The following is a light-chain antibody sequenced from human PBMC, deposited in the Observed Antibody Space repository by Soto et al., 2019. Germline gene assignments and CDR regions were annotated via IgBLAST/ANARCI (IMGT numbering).Light chain of an antibody. V-gene: IGKV3-20*01. Sequence: IVLAQSPGALSLSPGERATLSRRASQSVSSRLAWYQQKPGQAPRLLISGASSRATGIPDRFSGSGSGTDFTLTISRLEPEDFALYYCQQYVTSAITFGQGTRLEIK. CDR2: GAS. CDR3: QQYVTSAIT. CDR1: QSVSSR. J-gene: IGKJ5*01.